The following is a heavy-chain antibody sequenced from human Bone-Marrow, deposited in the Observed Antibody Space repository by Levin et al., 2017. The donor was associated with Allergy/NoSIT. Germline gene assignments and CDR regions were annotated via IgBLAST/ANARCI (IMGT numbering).Heavy chain of an antibody. CDR3: ARSSRSVAGTFDY. D-gene: IGHD6-19*01. V-gene: IGHV4-39*01. Sequence: SETLSLTCTVSGGSISSSSYYWGWIRQPPGKGLEWIGSIYYSGSTYYNPSLKSRVTISVDTSKNQFSLKLSSVTAADTAVYYCARSSRSVAGTFDYWGQGTLVTVSS. CDR1: GGSISSSSYY. J-gene: IGHJ4*02. CDR2: IYYSGST.